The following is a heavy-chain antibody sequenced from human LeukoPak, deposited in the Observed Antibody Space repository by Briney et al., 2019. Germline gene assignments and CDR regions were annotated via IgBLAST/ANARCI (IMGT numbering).Heavy chain of an antibody. CDR1: GFTFSSYW. CDR2: IKQDGSEK. CDR3: ARERYSGSYFWFDP. V-gene: IGHV3-7*01. D-gene: IGHD1-26*01. J-gene: IGHJ5*02. Sequence: PGGPLRLSCAASGFTFSSYWMSWVRQAPGKGLEWVANIKQDGSEKYYVDSVKGRFTISRDNAKNSLYLQMNSLRAEDTAVYYCARERYSGSYFWFDPWGQGTLVTVSS.